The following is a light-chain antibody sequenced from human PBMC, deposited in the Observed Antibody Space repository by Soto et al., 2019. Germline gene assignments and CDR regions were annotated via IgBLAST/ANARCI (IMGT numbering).Light chain of an antibody. CDR1: QSVSSSY. CDR2: GAS. V-gene: IGKV3-20*01. J-gene: IGKJ2*01. CDR3: QQYGSSLPYN. Sequence: EIVLTQSPGTLSLSPGERATPSCRASQSVSSSYLAWYQQKPGQAPRLLIYGASSRATGIPDRFSGSGCVTDFILTISSLEPEDFAVYYCQQYGSSLPYNFGQGTKLAIK.